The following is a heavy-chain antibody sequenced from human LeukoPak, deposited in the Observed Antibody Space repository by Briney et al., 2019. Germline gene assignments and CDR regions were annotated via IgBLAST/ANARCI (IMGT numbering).Heavy chain of an antibody. CDR1: GYSLTTYW. J-gene: IGHJ3*02. CDR3: ARGMRYCSGGSCYSSAFDI. D-gene: IGHD2-15*01. CDR2: IYPGDPDT. Sequence: GESLKIYRKGSGYSLTTYWIGWVRQLPGKGLEWMGSIYPGDPDTRYSPSCQGQVTISADKSISTAYLQWSSLKASDTAIYYCARGMRYCSGGSCYSSAFDIWGQGTMVTVSS. V-gene: IGHV5-51*01.